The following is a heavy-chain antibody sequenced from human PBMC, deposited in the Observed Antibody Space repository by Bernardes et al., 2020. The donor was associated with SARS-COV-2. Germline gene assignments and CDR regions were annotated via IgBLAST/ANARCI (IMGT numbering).Heavy chain of an antibody. D-gene: IGHD3-3*01. J-gene: IGHJ4*02. V-gene: IGHV1-2*04. CDR3: ARTVGRIFGVGYYFDY. CDR2: LNPNSGGT. Sequence: ASVKVSCKASGYTFTGYYMHWVRHAPGQGLEWMGWLNPNSGGTNYAQKFQGWVTMTRDTSISTANMELSRLRSDDMAVYYCARTVGRIFGVGYYFDYWGQGTLVTVSS. CDR1: GYTFTGYY.